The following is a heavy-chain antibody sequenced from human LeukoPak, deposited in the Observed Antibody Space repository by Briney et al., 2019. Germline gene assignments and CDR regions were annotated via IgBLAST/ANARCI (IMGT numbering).Heavy chain of an antibody. CDR2: ISSSSSYI. CDR3: ARGGIALSNWFDP. D-gene: IGHD6-13*01. CDR1: GFTFSSYS. J-gene: IGHJ5*02. Sequence: GGSLRLSCAASGFTFSSYSMNWVRQAPGRGLEWVSSISSSSSYIYYADSVKGRFTISRDNAKNSLYLQMNSLRAEDTAVYYCARGGIALSNWFDPWGQGTLVTVSS. V-gene: IGHV3-21*01.